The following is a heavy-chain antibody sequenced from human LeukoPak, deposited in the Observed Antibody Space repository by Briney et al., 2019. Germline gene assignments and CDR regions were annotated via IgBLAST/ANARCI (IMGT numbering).Heavy chain of an antibody. CDR3: ARDSARVYYGSGSYYNALGY. V-gene: IGHV1-46*01. CDR1: GYTFTSYY. Sequence: GASVKVSCKASGYTFTSYYMHWVRQAPGQGLEWMGIINPSGGSTSYAQKFRGRVTMTRDTSTSTVYMELSSLRSEDTTVYYCARDSARVYYGSGSYYNALGYWGQGTLVTVSS. J-gene: IGHJ4*02. CDR2: INPSGGST. D-gene: IGHD3-10*01.